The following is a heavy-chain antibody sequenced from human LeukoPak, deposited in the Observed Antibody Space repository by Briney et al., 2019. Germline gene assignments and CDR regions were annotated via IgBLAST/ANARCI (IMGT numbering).Heavy chain of an antibody. V-gene: IGHV4-39*01. CDR1: GGSISSSSYY. J-gene: IGHJ4*02. Sequence: SETLSLTCTVSGGSISSSSYYWGWIRQPPGKGLEWLGSIYYSGSTYYNPSLKSRVTISVDTSKNQFSLKLSSVTAADTAVYYCAYTSPFDYWGQGTLVTVSS. D-gene: IGHD2-2*02. CDR3: AYTSPFDY. CDR2: IYYSGST.